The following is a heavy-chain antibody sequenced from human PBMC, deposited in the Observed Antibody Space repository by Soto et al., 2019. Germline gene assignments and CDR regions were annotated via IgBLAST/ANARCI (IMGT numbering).Heavy chain of an antibody. J-gene: IGHJ6*02. Sequence: QVQLVESGGGVVQPGRSLRLSCAASGFTFSSYGMHWVRQAPGKGLEWVAVIWYDGSNKYYADSVKGRFTISRDNSKNTLYLQMNSLRAEDTAVYYCARAEKVSAIFGVVISLKVYYYYGMDVWGQGTTVTVSS. CDR1: GFTFSSYG. CDR3: ARAEKVSAIFGVVISLKVYYYYGMDV. CDR2: IWYDGSNK. D-gene: IGHD3-3*01. V-gene: IGHV3-33*01.